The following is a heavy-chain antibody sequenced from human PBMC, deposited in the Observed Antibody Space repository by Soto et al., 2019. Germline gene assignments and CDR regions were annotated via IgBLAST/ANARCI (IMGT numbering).Heavy chain of an antibody. D-gene: IGHD1-7*01. CDR1: GFTFSSYG. CDR3: ARDVGFNGDYVGSGNWFDP. J-gene: IGHJ5*02. CDR2: IWYDGSNK. V-gene: IGHV3-33*01. Sequence: QVQLVESGGGVVQPGRSLRLSCAASGFTFSSYGMHWVRQAPGKGLEWVAVIWYDGSNKYYADSVKGRFTISRDNSKNTLYLQMNSLRAEDTAEYYCARDVGFNGDYVGSGNWFDPWGQGTLVTVSS.